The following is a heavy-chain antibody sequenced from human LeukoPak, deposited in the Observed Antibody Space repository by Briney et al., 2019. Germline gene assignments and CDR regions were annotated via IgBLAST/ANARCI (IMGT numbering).Heavy chain of an antibody. Sequence: ASVKVSCKASGYTFTVYYMHWVRQAPGQRLEWMGWINAGNGNTKYSQKFQGRVTITRDTSASTAYMELSSLRSEDTAVYYCARLYNWNDSDYWGQGTLDTVSS. D-gene: IGHD1-20*01. V-gene: IGHV1-3*01. CDR2: INAGNGNT. J-gene: IGHJ4*02. CDR1: GYTFTVYY. CDR3: ARLYNWNDSDY.